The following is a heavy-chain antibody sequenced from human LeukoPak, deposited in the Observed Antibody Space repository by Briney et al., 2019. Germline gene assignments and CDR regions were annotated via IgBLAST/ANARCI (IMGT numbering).Heavy chain of an antibody. D-gene: IGHD6-13*01. CDR2: IWADGSKV. J-gene: IGHJ4*02. Sequence: PGGSLRLSCAASGFSFSAYGMHWVRQAPGKGLEWVAIIWADGSKVGYSDSVKGRFTISRDNSKNTVSLQMNSLRADDTALYYCAKGGSFRAFDYWGQGTLVTVSS. CDR3: AKGGSFRAFDY. V-gene: IGHV3-33*06. CDR1: GFSFSAYG.